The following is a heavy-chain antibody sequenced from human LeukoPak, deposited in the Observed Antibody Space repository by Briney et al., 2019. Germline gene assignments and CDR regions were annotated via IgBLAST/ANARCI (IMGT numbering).Heavy chain of an antibody. CDR2: ISSTSSII. CDR1: GFTFSTYS. V-gene: IGHV3-48*01. Sequence: PGGSLRLSCAASGFTFSTYSMNWVRQAPGKGLEWVSDISSTSSIIYYADSVKGRFVISRDNAKNSLYLQMNSLRAEDTAVYYCARGGGGSFDRWGQGTLVTVSS. CDR3: ARGGGGSFDR. D-gene: IGHD3-10*01. J-gene: IGHJ5*02.